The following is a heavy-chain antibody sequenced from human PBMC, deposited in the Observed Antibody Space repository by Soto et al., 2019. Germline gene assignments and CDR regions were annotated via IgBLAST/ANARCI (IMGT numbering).Heavy chain of an antibody. CDR2: IYYSGST. CDR3: ARGGVVAPGY. CDR1: GGSISSGGYS. J-gene: IGHJ4*02. Sequence: SETLSLTCAVSGGSISSGGYSWSWIRQPPGKGLEWIGYIYYSGSTYYNPSLKSRVTISVDTSKNQFSLKLSSVTAADTAVYYCARGGVVAPGYWGQGTLVTVSS. D-gene: IGHD2-15*01. V-gene: IGHV4-30-2*05.